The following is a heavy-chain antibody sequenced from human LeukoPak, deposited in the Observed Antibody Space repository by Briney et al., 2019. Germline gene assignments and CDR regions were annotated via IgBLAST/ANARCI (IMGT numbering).Heavy chain of an antibody. CDR3: ARGVRAGTSSFDY. Sequence: SVEVSCKASGGTFSSYAISWVRQAPGQGLEWMGGIIPIFGTAKYAQKFQGRVTITADESTSTAYMELSSLRSEDTAVYYCARGVRAGTSSFDYWGQGTLVTVSS. CDR2: IIPIFGTA. V-gene: IGHV1-69*13. J-gene: IGHJ4*02. CDR1: GGTFSSYA. D-gene: IGHD6-13*01.